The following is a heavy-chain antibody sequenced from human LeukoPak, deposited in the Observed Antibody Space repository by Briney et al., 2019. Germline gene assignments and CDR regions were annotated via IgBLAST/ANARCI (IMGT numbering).Heavy chain of an antibody. CDR2: IYPYDSDI. V-gene: IGHV5-51*01. CDR3: ARRNQPLPYDY. J-gene: IGHJ4*02. D-gene: IGHD2-2*01. CDR1: GYSFTSYW. Sequence: GESLKISCKGSGYSFTSYWIGWVRQMPGKGLEWMGIIYPYDSDIRYSPSFQGQVTISADKSINTAYLQWSSLKTSDTAMYYCARRNQPLPYDYWGQGTLVTVSS.